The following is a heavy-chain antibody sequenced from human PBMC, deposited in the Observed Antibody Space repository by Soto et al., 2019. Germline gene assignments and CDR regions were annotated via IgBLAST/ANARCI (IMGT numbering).Heavy chain of an antibody. V-gene: IGHV3-23*01. D-gene: IGHD3-10*01. J-gene: IGHJ6*03. CDR2: IIGSGGST. CDR3: AKDSGSNYYGSGSYYKHDYYYYYMDV. Sequence: GSLRLSCAASGFTFSSYAMSWVRQAPGKGLEWVSAIIGSGGSTYYAASVKGRFTISRDNSKNTLYLQMNSLRAEDTAVYYCAKDSGSNYYGSGSYYKHDYYYYYMDVWGKGTTVTVSS. CDR1: GFTFSSYA.